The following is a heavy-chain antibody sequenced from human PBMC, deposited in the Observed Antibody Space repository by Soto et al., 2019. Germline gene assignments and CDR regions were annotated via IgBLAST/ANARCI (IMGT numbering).Heavy chain of an antibody. CDR3: GRSGHLFAY. Sequence: QVQLQQWGAGLLKPSDTLSLTCAVYGGSFNDYYWSWIRQPPGKGLEGIGELNHSGHTNYNPSLKSLVTISVDTSKNQCSLKLSSVTAADTAVYYCGRSGHLFAYWGQGILVTVSS. D-gene: IGHD3-10*01. J-gene: IGHJ4*02. CDR2: LNHSGHT. V-gene: IGHV4-34*01. CDR1: GGSFNDYY.